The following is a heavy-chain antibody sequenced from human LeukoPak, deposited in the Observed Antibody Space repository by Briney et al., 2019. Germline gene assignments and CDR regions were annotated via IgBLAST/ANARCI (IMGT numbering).Heavy chain of an antibody. CDR1: GYPFNTYG. CDR2: ISPYNGNT. Sequence: ASVKVSCKPYGYPFNTYGITWVRPAPGQGLEWMGWISPYNGNTNYAPKFQGRDTMTTDTSTNTAYMELRSLRPDDTAVYHCARGPHERSGYPDDWGQGTLVTVSS. J-gene: IGHJ4*02. CDR3: ARGPHERSGYPDD. D-gene: IGHD3-22*01. V-gene: IGHV1-18*01.